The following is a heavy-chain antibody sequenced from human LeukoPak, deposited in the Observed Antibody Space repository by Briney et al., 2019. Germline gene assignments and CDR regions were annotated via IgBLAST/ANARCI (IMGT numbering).Heavy chain of an antibody. J-gene: IGHJ4*02. CDR3: AREWQQLSLLGY. V-gene: IGHV3-30*04. CDR2: ISYDGSNK. Sequence: PGGSLRLSCAASGFTFSSYAMHWVRQAPGKGLEWVAVISYDGSNKYYADSVKGRFTISRDNSKNTLYLQMNSLRAEDTAVYYCAREWQQLSLLGYWGQGTLVTVSS. D-gene: IGHD6-13*01. CDR1: GFTFSSYA.